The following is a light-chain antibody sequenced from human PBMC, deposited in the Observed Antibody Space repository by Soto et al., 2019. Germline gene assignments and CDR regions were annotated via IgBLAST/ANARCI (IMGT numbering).Light chain of an antibody. V-gene: IGLV1-44*01. CDR1: NSNIGSNT. J-gene: IGLJ2*01. CDR3: QSYDSRLSAVV. Sequence: QSVLTQPPSASGTPGQSVTISCSGSNSNIGSNTVNWYQHLPGTAPKLLIYNTYRRPSGVPDRFSASKSGTSASLAISGLQSEDEADYYCQSYDSRLSAVVFGGGTKVTVL. CDR2: NTY.